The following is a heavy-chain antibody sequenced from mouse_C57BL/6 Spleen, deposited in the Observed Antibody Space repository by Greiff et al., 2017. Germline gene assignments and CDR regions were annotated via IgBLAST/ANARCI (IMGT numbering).Heavy chain of an antibody. J-gene: IGHJ1*03. Sequence: VQLQQSGAELVRPGASVTLSCKASGYTFTDYEMHWVKQTPVHGLEWIGAIDPETGGTAYNQKFKGKAILTADKSSSTAYMELRSLTSEDSAVYYGTRAIYGSSPWYFDVWGTGTTVTVAS. CDR1: GYTFTDYE. CDR2: IDPETGGT. D-gene: IGHD1-1*01. V-gene: IGHV1-15*01. CDR3: TRAIYGSSPWYFDV.